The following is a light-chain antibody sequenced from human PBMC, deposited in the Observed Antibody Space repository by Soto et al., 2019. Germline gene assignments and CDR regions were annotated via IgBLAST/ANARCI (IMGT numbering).Light chain of an antibody. J-gene: IGLJ1*01. CDR3: AAWDASLDGYV. Sequence: QSVLTRPPSASGTPGQRVTISCSTSSSNLGDNTVNWYQHVPGTAPKLLIYSYDQRPSGVPDRFSGSKSGTSASLAISGLQSEDEADYYCAAWDASLDGYVFGNGTKVTVL. CDR2: SYD. V-gene: IGLV1-44*01. CDR1: SSNLGDNT.